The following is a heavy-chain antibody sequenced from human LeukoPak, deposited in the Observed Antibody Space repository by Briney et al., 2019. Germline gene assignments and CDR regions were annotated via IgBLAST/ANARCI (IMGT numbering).Heavy chain of an antibody. CDR2: INPNSGGT. Sequence: SVKVSCKASGYTFTGYYIHWVRQAPGQGLEWMGWINPNSGGTNYAQKFQGRVTMTRDTSISTAYMELSRLRSDDTAVYYCAKGRLYGTRGMDVWGQGTTVTVSS. D-gene: IGHD1-14*01. J-gene: IGHJ6*02. CDR3: AKGRLYGTRGMDV. V-gene: IGHV1-2*02. CDR1: GYTFTGYY.